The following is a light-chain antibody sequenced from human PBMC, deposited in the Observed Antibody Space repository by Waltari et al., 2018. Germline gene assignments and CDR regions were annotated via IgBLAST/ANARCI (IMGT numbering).Light chain of an antibody. J-gene: IGLJ3*02. CDR1: RSDIGSHNL. Sequence: QSALTQTASVSGSPGQSITISCTGTRSDIGSHNLVSWAQKSPGKAPRLIIYEDNKRPSGASNRFSGSKSGNTASLTIFGLQAEDEGEYYCCSYAGRRSLMFGGGTKVTVL. CDR3: CSYAGRRSLM. V-gene: IGLV2-23*01. CDR2: EDN.